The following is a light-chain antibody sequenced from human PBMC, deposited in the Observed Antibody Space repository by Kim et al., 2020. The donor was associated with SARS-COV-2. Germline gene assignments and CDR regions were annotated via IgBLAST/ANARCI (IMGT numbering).Light chain of an antibody. V-gene: IGLV3-1*01. CDR3: QAWDSSTKV. CDR1: KLGDKY. CDR2: QDS. Sequence: SVSPGQTASITCSGDKLGDKYACWYQQKPGQSPVLVIYQDSKRPSGIPEQFSGSNSGNTATLTISGTQAMDEADYYCQAWDSSTKVFGTGTKVTVL. J-gene: IGLJ1*01.